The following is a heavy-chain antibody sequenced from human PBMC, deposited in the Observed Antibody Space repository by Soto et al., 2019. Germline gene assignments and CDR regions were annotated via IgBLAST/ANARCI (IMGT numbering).Heavy chain of an antibody. J-gene: IGHJ6*02. V-gene: IGHV5-51*01. CDR2: IYPGDSDT. CDR1: GYSFTSYW. D-gene: IGHD7-27*01. CDR3: ARALGSYYDYYGMDV. Sequence: GESLKISCKGSGYSFTSYWIGWVRQMPGKGLEWMGIIYPGDSDTRYSPSFQGQVTISADKSISTAYLQWSSLKASDTAMYYCARALGSYYDYYGMDVWGQGTTVTVSS.